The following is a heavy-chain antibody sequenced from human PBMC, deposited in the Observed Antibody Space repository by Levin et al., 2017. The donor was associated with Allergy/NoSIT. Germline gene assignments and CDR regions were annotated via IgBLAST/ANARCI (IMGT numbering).Heavy chain of an antibody. CDR3: ARDLGFGGYSYGTRFDY. J-gene: IGHJ4*02. CDR1: GFTVSSNY. Sequence: GESLKISCAASGFTVSSNYMSWVRQAPGKGLEWVSVIYSGGSTYYADSVKGRFTISRDNSKNTLYLQMNSLRAEDTAVYYCARDLGFGGYSYGTRFDYWGQGTLVTVSS. CDR2: IYSGGST. V-gene: IGHV3-53*01. D-gene: IGHD5-18*01.